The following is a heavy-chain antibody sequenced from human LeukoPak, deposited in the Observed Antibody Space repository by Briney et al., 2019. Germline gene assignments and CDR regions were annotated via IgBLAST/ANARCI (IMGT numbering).Heavy chain of an antibody. CDR2: IDPNSGGT. V-gene: IGHV1-2*06. Sequence: ASVKVSCKASGFSFTGYFMHWVRQAPGQGPEWMGRIDPNSGGTNYALKFQGRVTMTRDTPITTAYMDLSRLRSDDTAVYYCARDYGSGSYIEYWGQGTLVTVSS. D-gene: IGHD3-10*01. CDR3: ARDYGSGSYIEY. CDR1: GFSFTGYF. J-gene: IGHJ4*02.